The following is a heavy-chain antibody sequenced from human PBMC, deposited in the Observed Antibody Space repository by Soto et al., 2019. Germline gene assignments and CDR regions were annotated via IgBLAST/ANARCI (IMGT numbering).Heavy chain of an antibody. D-gene: IGHD3-3*02. V-gene: IGHV3-23*01. Sequence: PGGSLRLSCAASGFIFGEYAMSWVRQAPCKRPEWVSAIGGDGVDTDYADSVRGRFTVSRDNYRNTLYLQMDSLRAEDTAIYFCAKDSFSRNGIYDPFDIWGKETIVTL. CDR3: AKDSFSRNGIYDPFDI. CDR1: GFIFGEYA. J-gene: IGHJ3*02. CDR2: IGGDGVDT.